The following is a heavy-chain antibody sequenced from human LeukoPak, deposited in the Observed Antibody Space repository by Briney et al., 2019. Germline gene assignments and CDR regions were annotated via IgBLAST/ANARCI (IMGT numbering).Heavy chain of an antibody. D-gene: IGHD4-23*01. Sequence: PSETLSLTCSVSGGSISSSSYYWGWIRQPPGKGLEWIGSIYYSGSTYYNPSLKSRVTILVDTSKNQFSLKLSSVTAADTAVYYCAREGMVVTPETRAHHPFDYWGQGTLVTVSS. CDR3: AREGMVVTPETRAHHPFDY. J-gene: IGHJ4*02. CDR2: IYYSGST. CDR1: GGSISSSSYY. V-gene: IGHV4-39*07.